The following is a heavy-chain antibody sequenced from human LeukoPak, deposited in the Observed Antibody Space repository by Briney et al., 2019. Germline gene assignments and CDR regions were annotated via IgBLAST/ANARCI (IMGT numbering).Heavy chain of an antibody. CDR1: GFTFSSYG. V-gene: IGHV3-30*19. J-gene: IGHJ4*02. CDR3: ARGGIAAASFDY. Sequence: GGSLRLSCAASGFTFSSYGMHWVRQAPGKGLEWVAVISYDGSNKYYADSVKGRFTISRDNSKNTLYLQMNSLRAEDTAVYYCARGGIAAASFDYWGQGTLVTVSS. D-gene: IGHD6-13*01. CDR2: ISYDGSNK.